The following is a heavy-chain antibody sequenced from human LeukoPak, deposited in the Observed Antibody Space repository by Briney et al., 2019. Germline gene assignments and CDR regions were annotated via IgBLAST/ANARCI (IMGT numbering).Heavy chain of an antibody. Sequence: GESLILACAASGFTLSSYAMGWVRQAPGRGLGWVAPMSGSSGSTYYAESVSGRFTISGDISKNTLYLQISSLKAEDTALYYCAKDSGRESRLDSWGQGTLVTVSS. CDR1: GFTLSSYA. D-gene: IGHD1-1*01. J-gene: IGHJ4*02. CDR3: AKDSGRESRLDS. V-gene: IGHV3-23*01. CDR2: MSGSSGST.